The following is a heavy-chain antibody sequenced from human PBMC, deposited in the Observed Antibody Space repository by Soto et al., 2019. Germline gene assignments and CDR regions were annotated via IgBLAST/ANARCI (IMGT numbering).Heavy chain of an antibody. V-gene: IGHV4-31*03. J-gene: IGHJ4*02. CDR3: ASAEGGLLWCGAD. Sequence: QVQLQESGPGLVKPSQTLSLTCTVSGGSISSGGYYWSWIRQHPGKGLEWIGYIHYSGSNYYNPSLKSRVTTSVDTSKNQFSLKLSCVTAADAAVYYCASAEGGLLWCGADWGQGTLVTVSS. D-gene: IGHD3-10*01. CDR2: IHYSGSN. CDR1: GGSISSGGYY.